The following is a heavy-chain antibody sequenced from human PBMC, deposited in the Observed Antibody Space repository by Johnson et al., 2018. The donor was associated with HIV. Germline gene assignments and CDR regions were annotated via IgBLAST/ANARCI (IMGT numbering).Heavy chain of an antibody. CDR1: GFTFSSYW. Sequence: MQLVESGGGLVQPGGSLRLSCAASGFTFSSYWMSWVRQAPGKGLEWVANIKQDGSEKYYVDSVKGRFTISRDNSRNTLYLQMNSLRPEDTAVYYCASGDDDGFWGRGTLVTVSS. J-gene: IGHJ4*03. CDR2: IKQDGSEK. CDR3: ASGDDDGF. D-gene: IGHD5-12*01. V-gene: IGHV3-7*01.